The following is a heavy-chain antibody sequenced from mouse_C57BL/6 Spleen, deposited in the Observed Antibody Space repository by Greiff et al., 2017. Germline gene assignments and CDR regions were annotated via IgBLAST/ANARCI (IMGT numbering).Heavy chain of an antibody. CDR3: ARYLTTVVATDWYFDV. D-gene: IGHD1-1*01. V-gene: IGHV1-69*01. CDR1: GYTFTSYW. CDR2: IDPSDSYT. Sequence: QVQLQQPGAELVMPGASVKLSCKASGYTFTSYWMHWVKQRPGQGLEWIGEIDPSDSYTNYNQKFKGKSTLTVDKSSSTAYMQLSSLTSEDSAVYYCARYLTTVVATDWYFDVWGTGTTVTVSS. J-gene: IGHJ1*03.